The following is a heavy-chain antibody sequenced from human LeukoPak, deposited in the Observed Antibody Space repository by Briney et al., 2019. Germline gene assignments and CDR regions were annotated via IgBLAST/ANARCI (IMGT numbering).Heavy chain of an antibody. CDR3: ARASTTAFDY. J-gene: IGHJ4*02. Sequence: PGRSLRLSCAASGFTVSSNYMSWVRQAPGKGLEWVSVIYSGGSTYYADSVKGRFTISRDNSKNTLYLQMNSLRAEDTAVYYCARASTTAFDYWGQGTLVTVSS. V-gene: IGHV3-53*01. CDR2: IYSGGST. CDR1: GFTVSSNY. D-gene: IGHD4-17*01.